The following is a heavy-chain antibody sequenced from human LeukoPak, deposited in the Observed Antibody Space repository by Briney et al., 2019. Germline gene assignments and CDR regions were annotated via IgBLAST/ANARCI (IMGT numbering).Heavy chain of an antibody. J-gene: IGHJ4*02. Sequence: GGSLRLSCAASGSTFSSYSMSWVRQAPGKGLKWVSSIISGNTDIYYADSVKGRFTISRDNAKNSLYLQMHSLRAEDTAVYYCVRDFEYQLLFDYWGQGTLVTVSS. CDR1: GSTFSSYS. V-gene: IGHV3-21*01. CDR2: IISGNTDI. CDR3: VRDFEYQLLFDY. D-gene: IGHD2-2*01.